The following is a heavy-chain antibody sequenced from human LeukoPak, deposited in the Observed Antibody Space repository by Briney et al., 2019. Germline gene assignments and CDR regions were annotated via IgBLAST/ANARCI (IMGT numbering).Heavy chain of an antibody. CDR3: ATRGGGATFNY. V-gene: IGHV3-48*04. J-gene: IGHJ4*02. CDR2: ISSSSSTI. CDR1: GFTFSSYS. D-gene: IGHD1-26*01. Sequence: GGSLRLSCAASGFTFSSYSMNWVRQAPGKGLEWVSYISSSSSTIYYADSVKGRFTISRDNAKNSLYLQMNSLRAEDTALYYFATRGGGATFNYWGQGTLVTVSS.